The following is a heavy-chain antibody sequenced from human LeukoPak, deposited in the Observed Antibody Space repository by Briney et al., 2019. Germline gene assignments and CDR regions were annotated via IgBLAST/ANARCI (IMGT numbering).Heavy chain of an antibody. CDR1: GGSLSSSSYY. CDR2: IYYSGST. CDR3: ARVITQYSGYDSGY. D-gene: IGHD5-12*01. V-gene: IGHV4-39*07. J-gene: IGHJ4*02. Sequence: SETLSLTCTVSGGSLSSSSYYWGWIRQPPGKGLEWIGSIYYSGSTYYNPSLKSRVTISVDTSKNQFSLKLSSVTAADTAVYYCARVITQYSGYDSGYWGQGTLVTVSS.